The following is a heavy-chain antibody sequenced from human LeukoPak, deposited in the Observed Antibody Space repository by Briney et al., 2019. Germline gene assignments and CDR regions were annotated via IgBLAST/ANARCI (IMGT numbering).Heavy chain of an antibody. CDR3: ARSRSGELDSDY. CDR1: GFSFSSYE. J-gene: IGHJ4*02. CDR2: ISSSGSTR. D-gene: IGHD1-14*01. V-gene: IGHV3-48*03. Sequence: GGSLRLSCAASGFSFSSYEMKWVRQAPGKGLEWVSHISSSGSTRYDADSVKGRFTISRDNAKNSLYLQMNSLRAEDTAFYYCARSRSGELDSDYWGQGTLVTVSS.